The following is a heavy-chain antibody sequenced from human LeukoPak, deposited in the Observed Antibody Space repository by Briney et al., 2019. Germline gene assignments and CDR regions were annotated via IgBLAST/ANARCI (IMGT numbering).Heavy chain of an antibody. CDR1: GFTFSSYA. Sequence: GGSLRLSCAASGFTFSSYAMSWVRQAPGKGLEWVSAISGSGGSTYYADSVKGRFTISRDNSKNTLYLQMNSLRAEDTAVYYCAKVVVAGTGVYYYYGMDVWGQGTTVTVSS. J-gene: IGHJ6*02. CDR2: ISGSGGST. CDR3: AKVVVAGTGVYYYYGMDV. V-gene: IGHV3-23*01. D-gene: IGHD6-19*01.